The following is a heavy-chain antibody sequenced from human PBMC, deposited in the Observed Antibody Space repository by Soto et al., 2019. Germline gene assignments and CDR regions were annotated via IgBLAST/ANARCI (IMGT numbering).Heavy chain of an antibody. CDR3: ARDPGSSGWYPSEYYYGMDV. Sequence: EVQLVESGGGLVKPGGSLRLSCAASGFTFSSYSMNWVRQAPGKGLEWVSSISSSSSYIYYADSVKGRFTISRDNAKNSLYLQMNGLGAEEPVVYYCARDPGSSGWYPSEYYYGMDVWGQGTTVPVSS. J-gene: IGHJ6*02. CDR1: GFTFSSYS. V-gene: IGHV3-21*01. CDR2: ISSSSSYI. D-gene: IGHD6-19*01.